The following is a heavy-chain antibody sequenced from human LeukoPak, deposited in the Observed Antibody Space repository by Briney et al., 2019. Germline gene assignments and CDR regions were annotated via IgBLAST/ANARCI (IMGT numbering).Heavy chain of an antibody. Sequence: SETLSLTCSVSGGSISDYYWTWIRQPAGKGLEWIGYIYYSGSTNYNPSLKSRVTISVDTSKNQFSLKLTSVTAADTAVYYCARGSAADNDYWGQGTLVTVSS. CDR3: ARGSAADNDY. J-gene: IGHJ4*02. D-gene: IGHD6-13*01. CDR2: IYYSGST. V-gene: IGHV4-59*01. CDR1: GGSISDYY.